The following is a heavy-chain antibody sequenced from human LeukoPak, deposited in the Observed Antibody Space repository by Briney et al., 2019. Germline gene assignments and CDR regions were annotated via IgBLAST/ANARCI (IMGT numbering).Heavy chain of an antibody. D-gene: IGHD2-21*02. CDR3: ARHRVVTAIGTGYFDY. Sequence: SETLSLTCTVSGGSISSYYWSWIRQPPGKGLEWIGYIYYSGSINYNPSLKSRVTISVDTSKNQFSLKPSSVTAADTAVYYCARHRVVTAIGTGYFDYWGQGTLVTVSS. CDR1: GGSISSYY. J-gene: IGHJ4*02. V-gene: IGHV4-59*08. CDR2: IYYSGSI.